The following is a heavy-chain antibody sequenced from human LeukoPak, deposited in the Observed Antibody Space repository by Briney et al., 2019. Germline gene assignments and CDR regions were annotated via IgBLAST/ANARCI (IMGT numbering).Heavy chain of an antibody. V-gene: IGHV1-18*01. Sequence: GASVKVSCKASGYTFISYGISWVRQAPGQGLEWMGWISAYNGNTNYAQKLQGRVTMTTDTSTSTAYMELRSLRSDDTAVYYCARAEYQLLSISTYTSNNWFDPWGQGTLVTVSS. CDR2: ISAYNGNT. CDR1: GYTFISYG. D-gene: IGHD2-2*01. CDR3: ARAEYQLLSISTYTSNNWFDP. J-gene: IGHJ5*02.